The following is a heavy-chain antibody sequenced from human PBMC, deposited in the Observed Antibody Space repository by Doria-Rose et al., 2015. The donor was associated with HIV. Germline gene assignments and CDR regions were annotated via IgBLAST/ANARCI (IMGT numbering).Heavy chain of an antibody. CDR1: GDAITSSTYY. J-gene: IGHJ2*01. V-gene: IGHV4-39*07. D-gene: IGHD1-26*01. CDR3: AGVSRSYLQGGWLFDL. CDR2: GNIYYGGTT. Sequence: SGPGLVKPSETLSLTCTVSGDAITSSTYYWAWIRQSPGSELEWIGSGNIYYGGTTHYNPSLRSRVTISVDRSKNQISLRVNSVTAADTAVYYCAGVSRSYLQGGWLFDLWGRGALVRVSS.